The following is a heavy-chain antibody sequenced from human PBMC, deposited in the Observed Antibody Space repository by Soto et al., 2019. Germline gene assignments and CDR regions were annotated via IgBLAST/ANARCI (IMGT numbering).Heavy chain of an antibody. CDR1: GGTFSSYT. D-gene: IGHD6-6*01. Sequence: QVQLVQSGAEVKKPGSSVKVSCKASGGTFSSYTISWVRQAPGQGLEWMGRIIPILGIANYAQKFQGRVTVTADKSTSTAYMGLSSLRSEDTAVYSCARDVGYSSPSGGGYWGQGTLVTVSS. CDR2: IIPILGIA. V-gene: IGHV1-69*08. J-gene: IGHJ4*02. CDR3: ARDVGYSSPSGGGY.